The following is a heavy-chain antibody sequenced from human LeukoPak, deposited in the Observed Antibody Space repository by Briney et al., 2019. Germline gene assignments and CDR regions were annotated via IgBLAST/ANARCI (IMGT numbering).Heavy chain of an antibody. CDR3: ARGYSSSSVLAN. CDR1: GGSISSHY. D-gene: IGHD6-6*01. Sequence: SETLSLTCTVSGGSISSHYWSWLRQPPGKGLEWIGYIYYSGSTNYNPSLKSRVTISVDTSKNQFSLKLSSVTAADTAVYYCARGYSSSSVLANWGQGTLVTVSP. CDR2: IYYSGST. J-gene: IGHJ4*02. V-gene: IGHV4-59*11.